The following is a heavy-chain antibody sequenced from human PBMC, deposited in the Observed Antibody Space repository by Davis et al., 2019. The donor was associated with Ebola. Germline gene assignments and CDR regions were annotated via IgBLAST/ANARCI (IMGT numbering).Heavy chain of an antibody. CDR1: GFTFTSSA. D-gene: IGHD3-10*01. J-gene: IGHJ6*04. CDR2: IVVGSGNT. Sequence: SVKVSCKASGFTFTSSAVQWVRQARGQRLEWIGWIVVGSGNTNYAQKFQERVTITRDMSTSTAYMELCSLRSEDTAVYYCAADLSYGELVYYYYYGMDVWGKGTTVTVSS. CDR3: AADLSYGELVYYYYYGMDV. V-gene: IGHV1-58*01.